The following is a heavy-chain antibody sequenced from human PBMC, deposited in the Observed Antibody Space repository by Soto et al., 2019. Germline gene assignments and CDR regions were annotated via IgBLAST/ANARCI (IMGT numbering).Heavy chain of an antibody. V-gene: IGHV1-69*13. D-gene: IGHD3-22*01. J-gene: IGHJ6*02. CDR2: IIPIFGTA. CDR1: GGTFSSYA. CDR3: ASGSSPSTYYYDSSGYYRTNYYYYGMDV. Sequence: SVKVSCKASGGTFSSYAISWVRQAPGQGLEWMGGIIPIFGTANYAQKFQGRVTITADESTSTAYMELSSLRSEDTAVYYCASGSSPSTYYYDSSGYYRTNYYYYGMDVWGQGTTVTVSS.